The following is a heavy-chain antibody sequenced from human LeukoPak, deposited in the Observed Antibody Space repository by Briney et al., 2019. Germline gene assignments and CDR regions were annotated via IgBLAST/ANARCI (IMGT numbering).Heavy chain of an antibody. V-gene: IGHV3-53*04. D-gene: IGHD3-10*01. J-gene: IGHJ4*02. CDR2: IYSGGTT. Sequence: PGGSLTLSCAASGFSVNGNYMNWVRQAPGKGLEWVSEIYSGGTTYYADSVKGRFTISRHRSKNILYLQMKSLRADDAAVYYCARRAKTVWFYDFWGQGALVTVSS. CDR1: GFSVNGNY. CDR3: ARRAKTVWFYDF.